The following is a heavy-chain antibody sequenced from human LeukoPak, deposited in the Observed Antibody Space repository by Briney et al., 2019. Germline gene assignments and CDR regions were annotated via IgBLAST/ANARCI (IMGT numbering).Heavy chain of an antibody. V-gene: IGHV4-30-4*08. CDR1: GGSISSGDYY. CDR3: ARVLGCCSGGSCYDLKFDP. CDR2: IYYSGST. J-gene: IGHJ5*02. Sequence: SQTLSLTCTVSGGSISSGDYYWSWIRQPPGKGLEWIGYIYYSGSTHYNPSLKSRVTISVDTSKNQFSLKLSSVTAADTAVYYCARVLGCCSGGSCYDLKFDPWGQGTLVTVSS. D-gene: IGHD2-15*01.